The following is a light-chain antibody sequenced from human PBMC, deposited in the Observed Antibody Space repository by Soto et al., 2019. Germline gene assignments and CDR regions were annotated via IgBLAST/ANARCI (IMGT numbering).Light chain of an antibody. CDR2: AAS. V-gene: IGKV1-9*01. CDR3: KQLNIYPLT. J-gene: IGKJ4*01. Sequence: DIQLTQSPSFLSASVGVRVTLTCRASQVIARYLAWYQQKPGQAPKLLIYAASTLQSGVPARFSGSGSGTEFTLTISSRQPEDFATYYWKQLNIYPLTFGGGTKVEIK. CDR1: QVIARY.